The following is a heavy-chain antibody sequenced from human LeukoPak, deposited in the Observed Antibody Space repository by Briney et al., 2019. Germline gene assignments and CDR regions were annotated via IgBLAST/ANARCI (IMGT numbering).Heavy chain of an antibody. V-gene: IGHV3-23*01. CDR2: ISASGGST. Sequence: QSGGSLRLSCAASGFTFSNYMMHWVRQVPGKGLEWVSSISASGGSTYYADSVKGRFTISRDNSKNTLYLQMNSLRAEDTAVYYCAKVRDSSGWYFEVDYWGQGTLVTVSS. D-gene: IGHD6-19*01. J-gene: IGHJ4*02. CDR1: GFTFSNYM. CDR3: AKVRDSSGWYFEVDY.